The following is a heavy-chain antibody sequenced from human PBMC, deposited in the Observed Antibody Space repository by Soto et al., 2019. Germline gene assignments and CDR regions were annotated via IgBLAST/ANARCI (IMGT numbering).Heavy chain of an antibody. V-gene: IGHV1-69*01. CDR1: GGTFSSYA. D-gene: IGHD2-15*01. CDR3: AREGCSGGSCYSLPGRGVAAFDI. CDR2: IIPIFGTA. J-gene: IGHJ3*02. Sequence: QVQLVQSGAEVKKPGSSVKVSCKASGGTFSSYAISWVRQAPGQGLEWMGGIIPIFGTANYAQKFQGRVTITADESTSTVYMELSSLRSEDTAVYYCAREGCSGGSCYSLPGRGVAAFDIWGQGTMVTVSS.